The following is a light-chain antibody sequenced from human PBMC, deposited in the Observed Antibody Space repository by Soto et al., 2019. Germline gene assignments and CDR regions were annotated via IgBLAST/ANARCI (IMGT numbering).Light chain of an antibody. J-gene: IGLJ3*02. Sequence: QSVLTQPPSVSGAPGQRVTISCTGSSSNIGAGYDVHWYQQLPGTAPKLLIYGNSNRPSGVPDRFSGYKAGTSASLAITGLQAEDEADYYCPSYDSSLSGWVFGGGTKLTVL. CDR3: PSYDSSLSGWV. CDR2: GNS. CDR1: SSNIGAGYD. V-gene: IGLV1-40*01.